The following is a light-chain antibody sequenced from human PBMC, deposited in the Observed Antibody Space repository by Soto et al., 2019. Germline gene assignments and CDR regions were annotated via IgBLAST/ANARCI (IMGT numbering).Light chain of an antibody. CDR2: GAY. V-gene: IGKV3-15*01. Sequence: EIVMTQSPATLSVSPGERATLSCRASQRVSNNFAWYQQKPGQAHRLLIYGAYTRATGIQARFSGSGSGTEFTLTIRSLEPEDFAVYYCKQRRNWPKTFGHGTKVDIK. CDR1: QRVSNN. J-gene: IGKJ1*01. CDR3: KQRRNWPKT.